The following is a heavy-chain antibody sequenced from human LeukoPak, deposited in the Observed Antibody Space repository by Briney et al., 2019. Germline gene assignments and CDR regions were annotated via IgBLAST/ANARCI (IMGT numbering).Heavy chain of an antibody. J-gene: IGHJ6*02. CDR3: AREYGQHYYGSGSSYYYGMDV. CDR1: GYTFTSYD. Sequence: GASVKVSCKASGYTFTSYDINCVRQATGQGLEWMGWMNPNSGNTGYAQKFQGRVTMTRNTSISTAYMELSSLRSEDTAVYYCAREYGQHYYGSGSSYYYGMDVWGQGTTVTASS. CDR2: MNPNSGNT. V-gene: IGHV1-8*01. D-gene: IGHD3-10*01.